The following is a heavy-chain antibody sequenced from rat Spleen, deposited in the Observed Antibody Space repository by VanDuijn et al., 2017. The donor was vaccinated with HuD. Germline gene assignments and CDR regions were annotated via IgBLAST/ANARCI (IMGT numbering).Heavy chain of an antibody. CDR1: GFTFSNYY. CDR2: ISYDGSTT. V-gene: IGHV5-25*01. D-gene: IGHD1-6*01. J-gene: IGHJ4*01. CDR3: ASLMYTPDYLGVMDA. Sequence: EVQLVESGGGLVQPGRSMKLSCSALGFTFSNYYMAWVRQAPTKGLEWVATISYDGSTTYYRDSVKGRFTISRDNAESTLYLQMDSLRSEATATYYCASLMYTPDYLGVMDAWGQGASVTVSS.